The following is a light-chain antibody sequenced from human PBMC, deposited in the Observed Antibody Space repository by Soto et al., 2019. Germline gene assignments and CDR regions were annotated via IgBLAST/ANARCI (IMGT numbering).Light chain of an antibody. CDR1: QSVSSAH. Sequence: EIVLTQSPGTLSLSPGERATLSCRASQSVSSAHLAWYRQKVGQAPRLLIYGASNRATGIPDRFSGSGSGTDFTLTISRLEPEDFAMYYCLLYGDSPQTFGQGAKVDIK. J-gene: IGKJ1*01. V-gene: IGKV3-20*01. CDR2: GAS. CDR3: LLYGDSPQT.